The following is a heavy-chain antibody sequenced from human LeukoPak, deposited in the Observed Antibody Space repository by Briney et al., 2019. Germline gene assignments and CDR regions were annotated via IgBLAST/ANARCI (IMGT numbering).Heavy chain of an antibody. V-gene: IGHV5-51*01. CDR3: ARKAYREYWGGDCFPPFDY. J-gene: IGHJ4*02. Sequence: GESLKISCKGSGYSFTSYWIGWVRQMPGKGLEWMGIIYPGDSDTRYSPSFQGQVTISADKSISTAYLQWSSLKASDTAMYYCARKAYREYWGGDCFPPFDYWGQGTLVTVSS. CDR1: GYSFTSYW. D-gene: IGHD2-21*01. CDR2: IYPGDSDT.